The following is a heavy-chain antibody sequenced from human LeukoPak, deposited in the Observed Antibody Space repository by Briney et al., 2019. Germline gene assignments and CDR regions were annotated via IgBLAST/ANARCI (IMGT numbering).Heavy chain of an antibody. D-gene: IGHD2-2*01. J-gene: IGHJ2*01. V-gene: IGHV4-31*03. Sequence: SETLSLTCTVSGGSISSGGYYWSWIRQHPGKGLEWIGYIYYSGSTYYNPSLKSRVTISVDTSKNQFSLKLSSVTAADTAVYYCARDRCSSTSCLLGLVWYFDLWGRGTPVTVSS. CDR1: GGSISSGGYY. CDR3: ARDRCSSTSCLLGLVWYFDL. CDR2: IYYSGST.